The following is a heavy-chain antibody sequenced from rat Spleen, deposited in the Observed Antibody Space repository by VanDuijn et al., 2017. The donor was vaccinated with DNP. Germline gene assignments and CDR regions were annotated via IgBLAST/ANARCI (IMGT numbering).Heavy chain of an antibody. Sequence: EVQLVESGGGLVQPGRSLELSCVASGFIFSNYWMTWIRQAPGKGLEWVASISNAGDHTYYSDSVKGRFSLSRDNAKSTLYLQMNSLRSEDTATYYCTRVPRWGGYRDVMDAWGQGASVTVSS. CDR1: GFIFSNYW. J-gene: IGHJ4*01. CDR3: TRVPRWGGYRDVMDA. V-gene: IGHV5-31*01. CDR2: ISNAGDHT. D-gene: IGHD1-11*01.